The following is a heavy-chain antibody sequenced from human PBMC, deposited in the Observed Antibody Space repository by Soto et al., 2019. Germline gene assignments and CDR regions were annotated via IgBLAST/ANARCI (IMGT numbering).Heavy chain of an antibody. CDR2: INAGNGNT. V-gene: IGHV1-3*01. Sequence: ASVKVSCKGSGYTFTSYAMHLVRQAPGQRLEWMGWINAGNGNTKYSQKFQGRVTITRDTSASTAYMELSSLRSEDTAVYYCARGGGIVVVTAPYDHWGQGTLVTVSS. CDR3: ARGGGIVVVTAPYDH. D-gene: IGHD2-21*02. CDR1: GYTFTSYA. J-gene: IGHJ4*02.